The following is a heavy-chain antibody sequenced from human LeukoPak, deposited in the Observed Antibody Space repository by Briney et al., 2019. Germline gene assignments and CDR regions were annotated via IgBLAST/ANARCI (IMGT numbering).Heavy chain of an antibody. D-gene: IGHD3-10*01. Sequence: GGSLRLSCAASGFTFSSYAMSWVRQAPGKGLEWVSAISGSGGSTYYADSVKGRFTISRDNSKNTLYLQMNSLRVEDTAVYYCAKDNSLSMLWFGESHLDYWGQGTLVTVSS. J-gene: IGHJ4*02. CDR3: AKDNSLSMLWFGESHLDY. V-gene: IGHV3-23*01. CDR2: ISGSGGST. CDR1: GFTFSSYA.